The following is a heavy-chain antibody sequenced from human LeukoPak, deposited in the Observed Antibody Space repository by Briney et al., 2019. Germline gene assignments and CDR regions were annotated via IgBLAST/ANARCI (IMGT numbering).Heavy chain of an antibody. V-gene: IGHV1-2*02. CDR2: INPNSGDT. J-gene: IGHJ3*02. CDR3: ARTLVVINDAFDI. CDR1: GYTFTGYY. D-gene: IGHD3-22*01. Sequence: ASVKVSCKTSGYTFTGYYIHWVRQAPGQGLEWMGWINPNSGDTNYAQKFQGRVSMTGDTSISTAYMELSRLRSDDTAVYYCARTLVVINDAFDIWGQGTMVTVSS.